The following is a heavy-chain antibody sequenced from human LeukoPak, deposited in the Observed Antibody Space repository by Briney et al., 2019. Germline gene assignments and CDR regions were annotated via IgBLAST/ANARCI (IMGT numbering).Heavy chain of an antibody. CDR2: IWYDGSNK. D-gene: IGHD3-22*01. Sequence: PGGSLRLSCAASGFTFSSYGMHWVRQAPGKGLEWVAVIWYDGSNKYYADSVKGRFTISRDNSKNTLYLQMNSLRAEDTAVYYCARDLYDSSEYYFDYWGQGTLVTVSS. J-gene: IGHJ4*02. V-gene: IGHV3-33*01. CDR1: GFTFSSYG. CDR3: ARDLYDSSEYYFDY.